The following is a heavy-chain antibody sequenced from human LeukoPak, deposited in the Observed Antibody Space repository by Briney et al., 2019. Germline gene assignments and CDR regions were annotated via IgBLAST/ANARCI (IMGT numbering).Heavy chain of an antibody. V-gene: IGHV4-4*07. D-gene: IGHD1-26*01. CDR2: IYTSGST. CDR3: AREVGATFFVDY. J-gene: IGHJ4*02. Sequence: PSETLSLTCTVSGGSISNYYWTRIRQPAGKGLEWIGRIYTSGSTNYNPSLRSRVTMSVDTSKNQFSLKLTSVTAADTAVYFCAREVGATFFVDYWGQGTLVTVSS. CDR1: GGSISNYY.